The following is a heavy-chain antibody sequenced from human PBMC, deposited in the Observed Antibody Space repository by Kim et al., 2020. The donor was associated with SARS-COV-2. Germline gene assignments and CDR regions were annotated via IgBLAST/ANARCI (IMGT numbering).Heavy chain of an antibody. CDR3: ARVLFDLPTVAYNWFDP. J-gene: IGHJ5*02. V-gene: IGHV4-31*03. CDR1: GGSISSGGYY. Sequence: SETLSLTCTVSGGSISSGGYYWSWIRQHPGKGLEWIGYIYYSGSTYYNPSLKSRVTISVDTSKNQFSLKLSSVTAADTAVYYCARVLFDLPTVAYNWFDPWGQGTLVTVSS. CDR2: IYYSGST. D-gene: IGHD3-9*01.